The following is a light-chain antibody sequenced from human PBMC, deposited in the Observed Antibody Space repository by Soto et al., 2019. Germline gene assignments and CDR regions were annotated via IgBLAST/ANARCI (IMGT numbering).Light chain of an antibody. CDR1: GSDVGAYNY. Sequence: QSALTQPTSVSGSPGQSITISCIGTGSDVGAYNYVSWYQQHPGKAPKLLIYGVSNRPSGVSDRFSASKSGNTASLTISGLQAEDEADYYRTSYAGSISLVFGGGTKLTVL. J-gene: IGLJ2*01. CDR3: TSYAGSISLV. V-gene: IGLV2-14*01. CDR2: GVS.